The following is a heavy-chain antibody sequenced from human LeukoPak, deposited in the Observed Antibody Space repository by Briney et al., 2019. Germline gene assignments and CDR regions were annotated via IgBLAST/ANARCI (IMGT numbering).Heavy chain of an antibody. CDR3: ARAVRYYYGMDV. V-gene: IGHV4-34*01. Sequence: PSETLSLTCAVYGGSFSGYYWSWIRQPPGRGLEWIGEIDHSGRTNSNASLKSRVTISVDMSKNQFSLRLSSVTAADTAVYYCARAVRYYYGMDVWGQGTTVTVSS. CDR2: IDHSGRT. J-gene: IGHJ6*02. CDR1: GGSFSGYY.